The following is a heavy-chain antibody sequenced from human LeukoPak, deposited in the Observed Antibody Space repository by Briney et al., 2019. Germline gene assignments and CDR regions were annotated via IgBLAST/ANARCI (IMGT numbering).Heavy chain of an antibody. CDR1: GGSISSGGYS. V-gene: IGHV4-30-4*07. Sequence: PSQTLSLTCAVSGGSISSGGYSWSWIRQPPGKGLEWIGYIYYSGSTYYNPSLKSRVTISVDTSKNQFSLKLSSVTAADTAVYYCARIPERYNWNRNYYYYYMDVWGKGTTVTVSS. D-gene: IGHD1-20*01. CDR2: IYYSGST. CDR3: ARIPERYNWNRNYYYYYMDV. J-gene: IGHJ6*03.